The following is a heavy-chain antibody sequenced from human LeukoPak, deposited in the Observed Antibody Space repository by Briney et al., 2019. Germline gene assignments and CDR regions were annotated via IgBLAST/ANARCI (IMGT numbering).Heavy chain of an antibody. D-gene: IGHD3-10*01. CDR3: AREGVLLWFGELSQTYFQH. Sequence: GASVKVSCKASGGTFSSYAINWVRQATGQGLEWMGWMNPNSGNTGYAQKFQGRVTITRNTSISTAYMELSSLRSEDTAVYYCAREGVLLWFGELSQTYFQHWGQGTLVTVSS. J-gene: IGHJ1*01. V-gene: IGHV1-8*03. CDR2: MNPNSGNT. CDR1: GGTFSSYA.